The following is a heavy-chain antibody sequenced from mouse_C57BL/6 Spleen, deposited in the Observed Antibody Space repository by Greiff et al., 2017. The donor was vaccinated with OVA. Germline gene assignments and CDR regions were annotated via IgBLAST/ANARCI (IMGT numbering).Heavy chain of an antibody. J-gene: IGHJ3*01. V-gene: IGHV1-53*01. CDR2: INPSNGGT. Sequence: VQLQQSGTELVKPGASVKLSCKASGYTFTSYWMHWVKQRPGQGLEWIGNINPSNGGTNYNEKFKSKATLTVDKSSSTAYMQLSSLTSEDSAVYYCARRVGWEGAWFAYWGQGTLVTVSA. CDR3: ARRVGWEGAWFAY. D-gene: IGHD3-3*01. CDR1: GYTFTSYW.